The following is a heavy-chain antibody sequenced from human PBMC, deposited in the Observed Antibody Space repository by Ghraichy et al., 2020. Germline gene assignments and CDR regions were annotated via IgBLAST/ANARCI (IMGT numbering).Heavy chain of an antibody. Sequence: SGPTLVKPTQTLTLTCTFSGFSLSTSGVGVGWIRQPPGKALEWLALIYWTDDKRYSPSLKTRLTITRDTSKKQVVLTMTNMDPVDTAAYYCAHSYCSSTSCYTWSYWGQGTLVTVSS. CDR3: AHSYCSSTSCYTWSY. D-gene: IGHD2-2*02. CDR2: IYWTDDK. CDR1: GFSLSTSGVG. J-gene: IGHJ4*02. V-gene: IGHV2-5*01.